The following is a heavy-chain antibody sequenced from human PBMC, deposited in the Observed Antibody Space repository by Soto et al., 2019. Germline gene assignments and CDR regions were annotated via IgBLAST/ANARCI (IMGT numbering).Heavy chain of an antibody. V-gene: IGHV3-9*01. CDR1: GFTFDDYA. J-gene: IGHJ4*02. Sequence: GGSLRLSCAASGFTFDDYAMHWVRQAPGKGLEWVSGISWNSGSIGYADSVKGRFTISRDNAKNSLYLQMNSLRAEDTALYYCAKENYDISFDYWGQGTLVTVSS. CDR3: AKENYDISFDY. CDR2: ISWNSGSI. D-gene: IGHD3-9*01.